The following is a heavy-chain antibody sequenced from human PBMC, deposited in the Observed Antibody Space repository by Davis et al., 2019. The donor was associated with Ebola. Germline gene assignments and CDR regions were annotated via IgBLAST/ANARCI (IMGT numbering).Heavy chain of an antibody. V-gene: IGHV3-11*01. J-gene: IGHJ4*02. CDR2: ISGSGYTI. Sequence: GESLKISCAASGFTFSDYYMTWIRQAPGKGLEWISAISGSGYTIYEADSVKGRFTISRDNRKNSLYLEMNSLRVEDTAVYYCARDLAFSSSWYDYWGQGTQVTVSS. D-gene: IGHD6-13*01. CDR1: GFTFSDYY. CDR3: ARDLAFSSSWYDY.